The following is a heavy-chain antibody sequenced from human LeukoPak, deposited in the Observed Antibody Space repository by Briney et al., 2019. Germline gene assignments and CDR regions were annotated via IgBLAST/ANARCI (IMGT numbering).Heavy chain of an antibody. CDR2: INPNSGGT. CDR3: ARGYYYDSSGYHLSY. Sequence: GASVKVSCKASGYTFTGYYMHWVRQAPGQGLEWMGRINPNSGGTNYAQKFQGRVTMTRDTSISTAYMELSRLRSEDTAVYYCARGYYYDSSGYHLSYWGQGTLVTVSS. J-gene: IGHJ4*02. D-gene: IGHD3-22*01. V-gene: IGHV1-2*06. CDR1: GYTFTGYY.